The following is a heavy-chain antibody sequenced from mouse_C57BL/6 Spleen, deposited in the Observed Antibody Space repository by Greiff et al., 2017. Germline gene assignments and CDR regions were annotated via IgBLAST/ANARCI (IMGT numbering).Heavy chain of an antibody. Sequence: EVQLQQSGPELVKPGASVQIPCKASGYTFTDYNMDWVKQSHGKSLEWIGDLNPNHGGTNYNQKFKGKATLPVDKSSSTAYMELRSLTSEDTAVYYCARSGTDAWFAYWGQGTLVTVSA. J-gene: IGHJ3*01. CDR1: GYTFTDYN. V-gene: IGHV1-18*01. CDR2: LNPNHGGT. CDR3: ARSGTDAWFAY. D-gene: IGHD4-1*01.